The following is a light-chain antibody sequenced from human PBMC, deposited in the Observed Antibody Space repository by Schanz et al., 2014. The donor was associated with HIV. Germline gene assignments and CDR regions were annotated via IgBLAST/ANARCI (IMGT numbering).Light chain of an antibody. CDR2: AAS. CDR1: QGIGND. V-gene: IGKV1-17*01. Sequence: DIQMTQSPSSLSASVGDRVTITCRASQGIGNDLGWYQQRPGKAPKRLIYAASTLQSGVPSRFVGGGSGTEFTLTISGLQPEDFATYYCQAYNHLFGPGTKVDVK. CDR3: QAYNHL. J-gene: IGKJ3*01.